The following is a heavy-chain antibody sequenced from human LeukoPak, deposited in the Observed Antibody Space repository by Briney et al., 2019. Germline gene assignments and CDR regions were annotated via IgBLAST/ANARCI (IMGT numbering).Heavy chain of an antibody. Sequence: PGGSLRLSCAASGFTFSSYEMNWVRQAPGKGLEWVSYISSSGSTIYYAGSVKGRFTISRDNAKNSLYLQMNSLRAEDTAVYYCARGKYGSSSLIDYWGQGTLVTVSS. CDR3: ARGKYGSSSLIDY. D-gene: IGHD6-6*01. J-gene: IGHJ4*02. V-gene: IGHV3-48*03. CDR2: ISSSGSTI. CDR1: GFTFSSYE.